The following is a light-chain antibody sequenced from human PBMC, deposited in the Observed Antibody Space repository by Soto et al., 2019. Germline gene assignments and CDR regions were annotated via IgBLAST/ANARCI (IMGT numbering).Light chain of an antibody. CDR2: DAS. J-gene: IGKJ5*01. V-gene: IGKV1-33*01. CDR3: KQYDNLPT. Sequence: DIQMTQSPSSLSASVGYRFTITCQASQDISNYLNWYQQKPGKAPKLLIYDASNLETGVPSRFSGSGSGKDFTFTISSLQPEDIATYYCKQYDNLPTFGQGTRLEIK. CDR1: QDISNY.